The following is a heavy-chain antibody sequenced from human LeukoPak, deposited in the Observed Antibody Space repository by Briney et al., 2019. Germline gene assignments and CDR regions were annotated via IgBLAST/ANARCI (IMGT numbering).Heavy chain of an antibody. CDR2: IRVSGST. Sequence: GGSRRLSGTTSGFTFSSYALSWVRQAPGKGLEWVSGIRVSGSTYYPDSVTGRFTISRDNSENTLYLQMSGLRAEDTAIYYCAKGTGDTAYYFDFWGQGVLVTVSS. V-gene: IGHV3-23*01. CDR3: AKGTGDTAYYFDF. D-gene: IGHD7-27*01. J-gene: IGHJ4*02. CDR1: GFTFSSYA.